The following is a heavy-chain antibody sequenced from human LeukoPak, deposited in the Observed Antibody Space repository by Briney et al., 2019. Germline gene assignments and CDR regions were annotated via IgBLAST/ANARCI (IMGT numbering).Heavy chain of an antibody. CDR2: LYYSGSA. V-gene: IGHV4-59*01. J-gene: IGHJ4*02. CDR1: GGSISSYY. D-gene: IGHD2-21*02. CDR3: ARQGMGDHRVFDY. Sequence: SETLSLTCTVSGGSISSYYWSWIRQPPGKGLEWIGYLYYSGSANYNPSLKSRVTISLDTSKNQFSLKLSSVTAADTAVYYCARQGMGDHRVFDYWGQGTLVTVSS.